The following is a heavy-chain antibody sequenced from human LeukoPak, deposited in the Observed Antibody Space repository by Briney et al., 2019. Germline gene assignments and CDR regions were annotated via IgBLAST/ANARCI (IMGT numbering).Heavy chain of an antibody. D-gene: IGHD3-10*01. CDR1: GGSISSYY. CDR3: ATTLPGNYGSGSYTFDY. J-gene: IGHJ4*02. Sequence: SETLSLTRTVSGGSISSYYWSWIRQPAGKGLEWIGRIYTSGSTNYNPSLKSRVTMSVDTSKNQFSLKLSSVTAADTAVYYCATTLPGNYGSGSYTFDYWGQGTLVTVSS. V-gene: IGHV4-4*07. CDR2: IYTSGST.